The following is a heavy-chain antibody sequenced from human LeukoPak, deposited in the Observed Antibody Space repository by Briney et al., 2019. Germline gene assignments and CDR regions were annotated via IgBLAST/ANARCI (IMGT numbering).Heavy chain of an antibody. J-gene: IGHJ3*02. CDR1: GFTFRDYY. V-gene: IGHV3-11*04. CDR2: ISSSGTGV. CDR3: ARALNDALDI. Sequence: GGSLRLSCAASGFTFRDYYMTWIRRAPGKGLEWVSYISSSGTGVYYADSMEGRFTISRDNAKNSLYLLVNSLRVEDTAVYYCARALNDALDIWGQGTMLTVSS.